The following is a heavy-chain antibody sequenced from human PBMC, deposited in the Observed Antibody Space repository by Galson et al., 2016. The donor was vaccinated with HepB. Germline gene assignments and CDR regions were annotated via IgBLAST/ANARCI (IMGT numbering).Heavy chain of an antibody. V-gene: IGHV4-34*01. CDR3: ARGRGKLDF. CDR1: NGSFRGYY. D-gene: IGHD3-16*01. CDR2: INYSGTT. Sequence: SETLSLTCAVYNGSFRGYYWSWIRQPPGRGLEWIGEINYSGTTNYNPSQKSRVTISVDTSNKQFSLKLKSVTAADTAVYDCARGRGKLDFWGQGILATVSS. J-gene: IGHJ4*02.